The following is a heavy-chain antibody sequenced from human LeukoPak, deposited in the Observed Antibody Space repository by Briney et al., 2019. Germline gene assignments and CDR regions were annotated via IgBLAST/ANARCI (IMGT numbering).Heavy chain of an antibody. Sequence: PGGSQRLSCAASGFTFSSYEMGWVRQAPGKGLEWISYISTTGTIIYYADSVKGRFTISRDNAENSLYLQMNSLRAEDTAVYYCARDYSATDIVASYFFDYWGQGTLVTVSS. V-gene: IGHV3-48*03. CDR1: GFTFSSYE. CDR2: ISTTGTII. D-gene: IGHD5-12*01. CDR3: ARDYSATDIVASYFFDY. J-gene: IGHJ4*02.